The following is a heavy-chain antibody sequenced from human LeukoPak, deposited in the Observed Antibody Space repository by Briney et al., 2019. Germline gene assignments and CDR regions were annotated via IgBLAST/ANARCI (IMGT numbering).Heavy chain of an antibody. CDR1: GFTFSSYG. D-gene: IGHD5-12*01. Sequence: PGGSLRLSCAASGFTFSSYGMHWVRQAPGKGREGVAVISYDGSNKYYADSVKGRFTISRDNSKNTLYLQMNSLRAEDTAVYYCAKDLRRGYRSGGFDYWGQGTLVTVSS. V-gene: IGHV3-30*18. CDR2: ISYDGSNK. CDR3: AKDLRRGYRSGGFDY. J-gene: IGHJ4*02.